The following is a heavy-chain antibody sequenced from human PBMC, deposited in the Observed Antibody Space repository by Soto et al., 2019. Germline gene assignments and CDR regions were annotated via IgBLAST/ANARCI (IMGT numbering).Heavy chain of an antibody. J-gene: IGHJ6*02. V-gene: IGHV4-34*01. D-gene: IGHD3-3*01. CDR2: INHSGST. CDR3: ARGRGGFWSGMHYYYYRMDV. Sequence: QVQLQQWGAGLLKPSETLSLTCAVYGGSFSGYYWSWIRQPPGKGLEWIGEINHSGSTNYNPSLKSRVTISVDTSKNQFSLNLSSLTAADTAVYDCARGRGGFWSGMHYYYYRMDVWGQGTTVTVSS. CDR1: GGSFSGYY.